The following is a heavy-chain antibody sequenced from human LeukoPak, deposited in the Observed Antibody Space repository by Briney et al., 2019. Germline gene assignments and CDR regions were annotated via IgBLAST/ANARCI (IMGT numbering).Heavy chain of an antibody. D-gene: IGHD3-22*01. Sequence: SSVKVSYKASVGTFSSYAISWLRQAPGPGREGMGRVIPNLGIANYAQKFQGRVTITADKSTSTAYMELSSLRSEDTDVYYCARDSSGYFSYYYYGMDVWGQGTPVTVSS. V-gene: IGHV1-69*04. CDR2: VIPNLGIA. CDR1: VGTFSSYA. CDR3: ARDSSGYFSYYYYGMDV. J-gene: IGHJ6*02.